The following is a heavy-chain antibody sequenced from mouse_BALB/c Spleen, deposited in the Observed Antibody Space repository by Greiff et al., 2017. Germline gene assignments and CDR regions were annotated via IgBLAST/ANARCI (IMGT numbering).Heavy chain of an antibody. D-gene: IGHD3-3*01. CDR2: IWAGGST. V-gene: IGHV2-9*02. Sequence: VQLVESGPGLVAPSQSLSITCTVSGFSLTSYGVHWVRQPPGKGLEWLGVIWAGGSTNYNSALMSRLSISKDNSKSQVFLKMNSLQTDDTAMYCCARGGDGDFDYWGQGTTLTVAS. CDR3: ARGGDGDFDY. CDR1: GFSLTSYG. J-gene: IGHJ2*01.